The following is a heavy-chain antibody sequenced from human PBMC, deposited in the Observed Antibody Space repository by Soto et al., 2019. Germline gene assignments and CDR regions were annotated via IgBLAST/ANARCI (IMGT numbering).Heavy chain of an antibody. Sequence: GESLKISCKGSGYRFTSYWIGWVRQMPGKGLEWMGIIYPGDSDTRYSPSFQGQVTISADKSISTAYLKWSSLKASDTSMYYCVLRFLGGGYYYYYGMDVWGQGTTVTVSS. V-gene: IGHV5-51*01. CDR3: VLRFLGGGYYYYYGMDV. CDR1: GYRFTSYW. J-gene: IGHJ6*02. CDR2: IYPGDSDT. D-gene: IGHD3-3*01.